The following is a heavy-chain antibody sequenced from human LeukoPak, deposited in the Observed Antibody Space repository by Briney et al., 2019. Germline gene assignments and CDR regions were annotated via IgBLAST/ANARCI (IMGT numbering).Heavy chain of an antibody. CDR1: GFTFDDYA. V-gene: IGHV3-23*01. CDR2: ISGSGGST. D-gene: IGHD6-13*01. CDR3: AREVQQLVDY. J-gene: IGHJ4*02. Sequence: GRSLRLSCAASGFTFDDYAMSWVRQAPGKGLEWVSAISGSGGSTYYADSVKGRFTISRDNSKNTLYLQMNSLRAEDTAVYYCAREVQQLVDYWGQGTLVTVSS.